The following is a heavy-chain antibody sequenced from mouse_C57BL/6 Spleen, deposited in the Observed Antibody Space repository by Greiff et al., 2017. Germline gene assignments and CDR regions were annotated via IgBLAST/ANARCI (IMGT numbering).Heavy chain of an antibody. V-gene: IGHV1-54*01. CDR1: GYAFTNYL. Sequence: QVQLQQSGAELVRPGTSVKVSCKASGYAFTNYLIEWVKQRPGQGLEWIGVINPGSGGTNYNEKFKGKATLTADTSSSTAYMQLSSLTSEDSAVYFCARSDYDYIWFAYWGQGTLVTVST. D-gene: IGHD2-4*01. CDR2: INPGSGGT. J-gene: IGHJ3*01. CDR3: ARSDYDYIWFAY.